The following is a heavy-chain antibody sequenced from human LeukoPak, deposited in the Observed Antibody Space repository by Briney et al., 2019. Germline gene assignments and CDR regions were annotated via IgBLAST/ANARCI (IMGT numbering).Heavy chain of an antibody. Sequence: GESLKISCKGSGYSFTSYWIGWVRQMPGKGLEWMGIIYPDDSDTRYSPSFQGQVTISADKSISTAYLQWSSLKASDTAMYYCARVGQVDIVATNHLWIGYFDYWGQGTLVTVSS. CDR1: GYSFTSYW. V-gene: IGHV5-51*01. D-gene: IGHD5-12*01. J-gene: IGHJ4*02. CDR3: ARVGQVDIVATNHLWIGYFDY. CDR2: IYPDDSDT.